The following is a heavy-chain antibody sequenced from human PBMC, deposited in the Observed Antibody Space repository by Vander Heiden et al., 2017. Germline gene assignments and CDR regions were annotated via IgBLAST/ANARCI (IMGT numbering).Heavy chain of an antibody. J-gene: IGHJ6*02. CDR1: GFTVEGYV. V-gene: IGHV3-9*01. CDR2: ITWHSGRI. CDR3: AKDMRGNSYYGMDF. Sequence: EVQLVESGGGLVQPGGSLSLSCAAPGFTVEGYVMHWVRQAPGKGLEWVPGITWHSGRIAYADSVKGRLTISRDNAKNSLYLQMNSLRVEDTAVYYCAKDMRGNSYYGMDFWGQGTTVTVSS. D-gene: IGHD1-1*01.